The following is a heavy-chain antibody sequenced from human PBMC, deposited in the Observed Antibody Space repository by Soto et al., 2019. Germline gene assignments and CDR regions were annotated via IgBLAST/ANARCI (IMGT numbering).Heavy chain of an antibody. Sequence: ASVKVSCKASGYTFTSYAIHWVLQAPGQRLEWMGWINAGNGNTKYSQKFQGRVTITRDTSASTAYMELSSLRSEDTAVYYCARDRSRYCSSTSCRYFQHWGQGTLVTVSS. D-gene: IGHD2-2*01. CDR2: INAGNGNT. CDR3: ARDRSRYCSSTSCRYFQH. CDR1: GYTFTSYA. V-gene: IGHV1-3*01. J-gene: IGHJ1*01.